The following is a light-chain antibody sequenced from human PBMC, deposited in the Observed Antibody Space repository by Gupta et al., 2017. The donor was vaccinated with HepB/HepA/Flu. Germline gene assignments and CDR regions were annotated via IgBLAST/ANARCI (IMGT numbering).Light chain of an antibody. CDR3: QHYNNWPPWT. J-gene: IGKJ1*01. CDR2: GAS. Sequence: EIVMTQSPATLSVSPGERATLPCRASRSVGINLAWYQQTPGQAPRLLIYGASTRATGIPARFSGNGSGTEFTLTISSLQSEDFAMYYCQHYNNWPPWTFGQGTKVEIK. V-gene: IGKV3-15*01. CDR1: RSVGIN.